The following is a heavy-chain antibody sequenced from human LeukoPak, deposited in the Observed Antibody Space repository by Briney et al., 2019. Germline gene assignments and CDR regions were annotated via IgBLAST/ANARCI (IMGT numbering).Heavy chain of an antibody. V-gene: IGHV4-34*01. CDR1: GGSFSGYY. CDR3: ARFPKYYYDSSGLDY. J-gene: IGHJ4*02. D-gene: IGHD3-22*01. CDR2: MNHSGST. Sequence: SETLSLTCAVYGGSFSGYYWSWIRQPPGKGLEWIGEMNHSGSTIYNPSLKSRVTISVDTSKNQFSLKLSSVTAADTAVYYCARFPKYYYDSSGLDYWGQGTLVTVSS.